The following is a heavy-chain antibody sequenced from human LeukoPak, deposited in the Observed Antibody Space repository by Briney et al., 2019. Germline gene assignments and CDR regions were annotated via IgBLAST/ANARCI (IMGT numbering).Heavy chain of an antibody. V-gene: IGHV1-2*02. D-gene: IGHD6-13*01. CDR1: GYTFTGYY. J-gene: IGHJ4*02. CDR3: ARPNLSSSSLNY. Sequence: ASVKVSCKASGYTFTGYYMHWVRQAPGQGLEWMGWINPNSGGTNYAQKFQGRVTMTRDTSISTAYMELSRLRSDDTAVYYCARPNLSSSSLNYWGQGTLVTVSS. CDR2: INPNSGGT.